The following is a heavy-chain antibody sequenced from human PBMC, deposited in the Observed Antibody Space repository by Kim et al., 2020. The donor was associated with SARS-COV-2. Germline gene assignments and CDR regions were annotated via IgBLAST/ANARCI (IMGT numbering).Heavy chain of an antibody. J-gene: IGHJ4*02. Sequence: TSHADSLKGRFTIPTEHATITMDLRMNSLRAEDTAVYYCARGSGNFGDFDYWGQGTLVTVSS. CDR2: T. D-gene: IGHD3-10*01. V-gene: IGHV3-74*01. CDR3: ARGSGNFGDFDY.